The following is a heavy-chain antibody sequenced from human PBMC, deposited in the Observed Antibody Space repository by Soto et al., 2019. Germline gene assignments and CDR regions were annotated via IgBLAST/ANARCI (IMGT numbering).Heavy chain of an antibody. CDR1: GFTFSNYA. J-gene: IGHJ4*02. D-gene: IGHD3-22*01. V-gene: IGHV3-23*01. CDR3: AKPDDTSGYYRGYYFDY. CDR2: ISDSGGSI. Sequence: GGSLRLSCAASGFTFSNYAMHWVRQAPGKGLNWVSTISDSGGSIYYIDSVRGRFTISRDNSKNTLYLQMNSLRAEDTAVYYCAKPDDTSGYYRGYYFDYWGQGTLVTVSS.